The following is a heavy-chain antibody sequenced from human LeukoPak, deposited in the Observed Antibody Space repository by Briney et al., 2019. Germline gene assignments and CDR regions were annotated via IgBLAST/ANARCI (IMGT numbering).Heavy chain of an antibody. J-gene: IGHJ5*02. CDR1: GFTFSSYA. Sequence: GGSLRLSCAASGFTFSSYAMSWVRQAPGKGLGWVSAISGSGGSTYYADSVKGRFTISRDNSKNTLYLQMNSLRAEDTAVYYCAKDQTKDCSSTSCSPFDPWGQGTLVTVSS. CDR2: ISGSGGST. D-gene: IGHD2-2*01. V-gene: IGHV3-23*01. CDR3: AKDQTKDCSSTSCSPFDP.